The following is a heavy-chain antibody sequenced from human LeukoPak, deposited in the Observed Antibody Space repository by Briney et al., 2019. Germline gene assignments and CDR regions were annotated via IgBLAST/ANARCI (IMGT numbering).Heavy chain of an antibody. Sequence: PGGSLRLSCVGSGFTFTTYWMSWVRQAPGKGLEWVANIKQDGSEKYYVDSVKGRFTISRDNAKNSLYLQMNSLRAEDTAVYYCAREVSDILTGYGDDWFDPWGQGTLVTVSS. V-gene: IGHV3-7*01. CDR2: IKQDGSEK. CDR3: AREVSDILTGYGDDWFDP. CDR1: GFTFTTYW. J-gene: IGHJ5*02. D-gene: IGHD3-9*01.